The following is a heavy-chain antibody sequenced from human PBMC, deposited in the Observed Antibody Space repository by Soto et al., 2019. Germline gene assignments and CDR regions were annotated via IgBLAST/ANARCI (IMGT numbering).Heavy chain of an antibody. D-gene: IGHD3-10*01. V-gene: IGHV3-30*03. CDR3: ALRHGGYYYGSGSYPLDY. J-gene: IGHJ4*02. CDR1: GFTFSSYG. CDR2: ISYDGSNK. Sequence: GGSLRLSCAASGFTFSSYGMHWVRQAPGKGLEWVAVISYDGSNKYYADSVKGRFTISRDNSKNTLYLQMNSLRAEDTAVYYCALRHGGYYYGSGSYPLDYWGQGTLVTVSS.